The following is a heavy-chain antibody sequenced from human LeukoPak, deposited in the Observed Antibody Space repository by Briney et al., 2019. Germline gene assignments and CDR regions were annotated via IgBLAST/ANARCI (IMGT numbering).Heavy chain of an antibody. CDR3: ARGGCSSTSCYTYAFDI. Sequence: ASVKVSCKASGGTFSSYAISWVRQAPGQGLEWMGGIIPIFGTANYAQKFQGRVTITADESTSTAYMELSSLRSEDTAVYYCARGGCSSTSCYTYAFDIWGQGTMVTVSS. J-gene: IGHJ3*02. CDR2: IIPIFGTA. CDR1: GGTFSSYA. V-gene: IGHV1-69*13. D-gene: IGHD2-2*02.